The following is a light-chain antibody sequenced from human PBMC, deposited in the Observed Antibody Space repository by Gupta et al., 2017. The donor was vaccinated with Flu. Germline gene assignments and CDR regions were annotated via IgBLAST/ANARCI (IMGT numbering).Light chain of an antibody. V-gene: IGLV3-1*01. CDR2: QDA. CDR3: QTWDRSTYV. CDR1: RLGDKY. J-gene: IGLJ1*01. Sequence: SYELTQPPSVSVSPGQTASITCSGDRLGDKYTTWYQQKPGQSPILVIYQDANRPSGIAERFSGSKSGTTATLTISGTQAMDEDYYYCQTWDRSTYVFGTGTKVTVL.